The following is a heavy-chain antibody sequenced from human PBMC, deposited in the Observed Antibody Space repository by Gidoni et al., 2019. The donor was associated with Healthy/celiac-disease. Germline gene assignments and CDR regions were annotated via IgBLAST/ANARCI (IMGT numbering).Heavy chain of an antibody. D-gene: IGHD6-19*01. Sequence: QVQLQESGPGLVKPSETLSLTCTVSGGSVSSGSYYWSWIRQPPGKGLEWIGYIYYSGSTNYNPSLKSRVTISVDTSKNQFSLKLSSVTAADTAVYYCARMDSSGWYGGYWGQGTLVTVSS. V-gene: IGHV4-61*01. J-gene: IGHJ4*02. CDR2: IYYSGST. CDR1: GGSVSSGSYY. CDR3: ARMDSSGWYGGY.